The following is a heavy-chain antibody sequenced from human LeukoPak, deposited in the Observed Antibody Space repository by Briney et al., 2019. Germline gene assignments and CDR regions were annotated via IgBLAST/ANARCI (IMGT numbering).Heavy chain of an antibody. Sequence: GGSLRLSCAASGFTFSNAWMGWVRQAPGKGLEWVGRIKTKTDGGTADYAAPVKGRFTISRDDSKNTLYLQMNSLKTEDTAVYYCTTGSPYSSSWYFFDYWGQGTLVTVSS. CDR2: IKTKTDGGTA. D-gene: IGHD6-13*01. V-gene: IGHV3-15*01. CDR1: GFTFSNAW. J-gene: IGHJ4*02. CDR3: TTGSPYSSSWYFFDY.